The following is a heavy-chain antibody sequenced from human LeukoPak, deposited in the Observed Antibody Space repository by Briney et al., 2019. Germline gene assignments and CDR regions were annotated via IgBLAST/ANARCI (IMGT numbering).Heavy chain of an antibody. V-gene: IGHV3-66*02. J-gene: IGHJ6*03. CDR3: ATPRVVVGYYMYV. CDR1: GFTVSSNY. D-gene: IGHD3-22*01. CDR2: IYSGGST. Sequence: GGSLRLSCAASGFTVSSNYMSWVRQAPGKGLEWVSVIYSGGSTYYADSVKGRFTISRDNSKNTLYLQMNSQRAEDTAVYYFATPRVVVGYYMYVWGKGTTVTVSS.